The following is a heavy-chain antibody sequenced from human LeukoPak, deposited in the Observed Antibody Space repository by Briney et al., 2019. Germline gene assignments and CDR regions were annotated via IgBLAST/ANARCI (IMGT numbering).Heavy chain of an antibody. CDR1: GFTFSNYA. CDR2: ISGSGTST. J-gene: IGHJ4*02. D-gene: IGHD3-10*01. Sequence: PWGSLLLSCAASGFTFSNYAMTWVRQAPGKGPELVSVISGSGTSTYYADSVKGRITISRDNSKSTLYLQMNSLRAEDTALYYCVKDTGLIRGVPDYWGQGTLVTVSS. V-gene: IGHV3-23*01. CDR3: VKDTGLIRGVPDY.